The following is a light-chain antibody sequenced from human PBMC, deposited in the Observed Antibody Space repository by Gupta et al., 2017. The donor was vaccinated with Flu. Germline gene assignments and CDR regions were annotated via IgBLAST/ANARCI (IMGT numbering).Light chain of an antibody. CDR3: TSYTSSYTYV. CDR1: SSDIGTYNR. J-gene: IGLJ1*01. V-gene: IGLV2-18*02. Sequence: VTISCTGTSSDIGTYNRVSWYQQPPGTAPKLMIYEVSKRPSGVPDRFSASKSGNTASLTISGLQGEDEADYYCTSYTSSYTYVFGTGTKVTVL. CDR2: EVS.